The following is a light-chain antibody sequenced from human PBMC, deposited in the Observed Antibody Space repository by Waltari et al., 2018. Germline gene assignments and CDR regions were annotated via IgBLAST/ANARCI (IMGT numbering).Light chain of an antibody. J-gene: IGLJ2*01. CDR2: RDT. CDR1: LLANTY. Sequence: SFELTQTPSLLVSPGQLVMTSCSVALLANTYARWFQQKPGQAPVLIIFRDTERPSGIPERFSGSSSGTTATLIIRGAQVEDEGDYYCYAAADNNLGVFGGGTKVTVL. CDR3: YAAADNNLGV. V-gene: IGLV3-27*01.